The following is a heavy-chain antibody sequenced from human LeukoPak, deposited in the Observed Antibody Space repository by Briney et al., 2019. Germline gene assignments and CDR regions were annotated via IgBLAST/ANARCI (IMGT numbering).Heavy chain of an antibody. D-gene: IGHD3-3*01. CDR1: GYTFTGYY. V-gene: IGHV1-2*02. Sequence: ASVKVSCKASGYTFTGYYIHWVRQAPGQGLEWMGWINPNSGGTNYAQKFQGRVTMTRDTSISTAYMELSGLRSDDTAVYYCARVEVLYYYYGMDVWGQGTTVTVSS. CDR2: INPNSGGT. CDR3: ARVEVLYYYYGMDV. J-gene: IGHJ6*02.